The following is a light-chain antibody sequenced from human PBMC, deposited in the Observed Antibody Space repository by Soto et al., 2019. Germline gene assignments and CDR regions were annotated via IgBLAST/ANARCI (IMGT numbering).Light chain of an antibody. Sequence: EVVLKQSPGRLSLTPGEKASRSCRASQSGSSNYLAWYQQKPGQAPRLLIYGASTSAACIPDRFSGSGSGTDFTLTITRLDPEDSAVYSCQQYTGPPTTFGQGTRLEIK. CDR3: QQYTGPPTT. J-gene: IGKJ5*01. CDR1: QSGSSNY. V-gene: IGKV3-20*01. CDR2: GAS.